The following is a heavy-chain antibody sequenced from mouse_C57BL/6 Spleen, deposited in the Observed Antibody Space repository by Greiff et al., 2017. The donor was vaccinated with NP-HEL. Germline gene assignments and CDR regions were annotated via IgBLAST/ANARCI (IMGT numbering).Heavy chain of an antibody. J-gene: IGHJ4*01. CDR1: GFTFTDYY. V-gene: IGHV7-3*01. CDR3: ARHDYRSYYYAMDY. CDR2: IRNKANGYTT. Sequence: EVNVVESGGGLVQPGGSLSLSCAASGFTFTDYYMSWVRQPPGKALEWLGFIRNKANGYTTEYSASVKGRFTISRDNSQSILYLQMNALRAEDSATYYCARHDYRSYYYAMDYWGQGTSVTVSS. D-gene: IGHD2-12*01.